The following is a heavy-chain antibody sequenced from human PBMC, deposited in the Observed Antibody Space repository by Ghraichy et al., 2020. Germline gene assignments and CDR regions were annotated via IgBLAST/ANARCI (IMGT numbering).Heavy chain of an antibody. CDR2: ISWNSGSI. Sequence: GGSLRLSCAASGFTFDDYAMHWVRQAPGKGLEWVSGISWNSGSIGYADSVKGRFTISRDNAKNSLYLQMNSLRAEDTDLYYCAKVGNDFWSGHYAPYFQHWGQGTLVTVSS. CDR1: GFTFDDYA. J-gene: IGHJ1*01. CDR3: AKVGNDFWSGHYAPYFQH. D-gene: IGHD3-3*01. V-gene: IGHV3-9*01.